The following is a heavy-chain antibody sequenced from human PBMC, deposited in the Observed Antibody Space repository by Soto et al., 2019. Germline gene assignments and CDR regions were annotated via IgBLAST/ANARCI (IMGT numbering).Heavy chain of an antibody. Sequence: GGSLRLSCAASGFTFSSYSMNWVRQAPGKGLEWVSSISSSSSYIYYADSVKGRFTISRDNAKNSLYLQMNSPRAEDTAVYYCEVEMATILYGMDVWGQGTTVTVSS. CDR1: GFTFSSYS. V-gene: IGHV3-21*01. D-gene: IGHD5-12*01. J-gene: IGHJ6*02. CDR2: ISSSSSYI. CDR3: EVEMATILYGMDV.